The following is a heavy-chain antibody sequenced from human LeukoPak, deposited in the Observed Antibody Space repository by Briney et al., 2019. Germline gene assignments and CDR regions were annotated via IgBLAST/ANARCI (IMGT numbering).Heavy chain of an antibody. V-gene: IGHV3-23*01. CDR2: ISGSGGST. D-gene: IGHD1-26*01. CDR3: AKDYGGVGANYFDY. CDR1: GFTFSSYA. J-gene: IGHJ4*02. Sequence: GGSLRLSCAASGFTFSSYAMGWVRQAPGKGLEWVSAISGSGGSTYYADSVKGRFTISRDNSKNTLYLQMNSLRAEDTAVYYCAKDYGGVGANYFDYWGQGALVTVSS.